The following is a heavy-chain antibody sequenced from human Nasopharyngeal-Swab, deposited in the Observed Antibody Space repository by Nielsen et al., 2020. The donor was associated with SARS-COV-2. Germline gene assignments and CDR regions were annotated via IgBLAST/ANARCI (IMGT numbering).Heavy chain of an antibody. V-gene: IGHV4-31*03. J-gene: IGHJ4*02. CDR3: ARSSITMIVVVTHFDY. D-gene: IGHD3-22*01. CDR1: GGSISSGGYY. CDR2: IYYSGST. Sequence: SETLSLTCTVSGGSISSGGYYWSWIRQHPGKGLEWIGYIYYSGSTYYNPSLKSRVTISVDTSKNQFPLKLSSVTAADTAVYYCARSSITMIVVVTHFDYWGQGTLVTVSS.